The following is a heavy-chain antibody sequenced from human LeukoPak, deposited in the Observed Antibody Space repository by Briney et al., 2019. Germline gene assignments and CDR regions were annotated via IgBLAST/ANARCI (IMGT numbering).Heavy chain of an antibody. CDR1: GGSISSYY. Sequence: SETLSLTCTVSGGSISSYYWSWIRQPPGEGLEWIGYIYYSGSTNYNPSLKSRVTISVDTSKNQFSLKLNSVTAADTAVYYCATMLGYCSGGSCYWYFDLWGRGTLVTVSS. CDR3: ATMLGYCSGGSCYWYFDL. V-gene: IGHV4-59*01. J-gene: IGHJ2*01. CDR2: IYYSGST. D-gene: IGHD2-15*01.